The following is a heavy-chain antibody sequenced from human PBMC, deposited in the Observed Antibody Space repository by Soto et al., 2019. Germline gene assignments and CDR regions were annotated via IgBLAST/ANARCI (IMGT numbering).Heavy chain of an antibody. V-gene: IGHV4-59*08. CDR2: IYYSGST. Sequence: ASGTPSLTCTVSGGSISSYYWGWIRQPPGKGLEWIGYIYYSGSTNYNPSLKSRVTISVDTSKNQFSLKLSSVTAADTAVYYCARQRIAVAGTGFDYWGQGTLVTVSS. D-gene: IGHD6-19*01. CDR3: ARQRIAVAGTGFDY. CDR1: GGSISSYY. J-gene: IGHJ4*02.